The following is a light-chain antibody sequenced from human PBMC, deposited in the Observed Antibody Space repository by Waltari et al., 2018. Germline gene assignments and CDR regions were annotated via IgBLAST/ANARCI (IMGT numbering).Light chain of an antibody. CDR2: GAS. Sequence: MTQSPSSLSASVGERVTITCRASQDISIYLAWYQQKPGQAPRLLIYGASTRATGIPARFSGSGSGTEFTLTISSLQSEDCAVYYCQQYNNWPSWTFGQGTKVEIK. CDR3: QQYNNWPSWT. CDR1: QDISIY. V-gene: IGKV3-15*01. J-gene: IGKJ1*01.